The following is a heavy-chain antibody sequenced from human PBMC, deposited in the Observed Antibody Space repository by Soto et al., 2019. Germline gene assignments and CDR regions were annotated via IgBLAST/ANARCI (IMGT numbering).Heavy chain of an antibody. Sequence: QVQLVQSGAEVKKPGASVKVSCKASGYTFTSDGISWVRQAPGQGLEWMGWISAYNGNTNYAQKLQGRVTMTTDTSTSTAYMELRSLRSDDTAVYYCARDAGIAAAGTFRRYYYYYGMDVWGQGTTVTVSS. V-gene: IGHV1-18*01. CDR1: GYTFTSDG. CDR2: ISAYNGNT. D-gene: IGHD6-13*01. J-gene: IGHJ6*02. CDR3: ARDAGIAAAGTFRRYYYYYGMDV.